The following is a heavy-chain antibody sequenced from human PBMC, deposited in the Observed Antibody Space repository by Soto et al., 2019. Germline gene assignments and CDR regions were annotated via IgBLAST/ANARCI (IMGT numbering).Heavy chain of an antibody. CDR1: GYTFTSYY. V-gene: IGHV1-46*01. J-gene: IGHJ4*02. CDR3: ARDSLPQNLDSSGYSGEY. Sequence: QVQLVQSGAEVKKPGASVKVSCKASGYTFTSYYMHWVRQAPGQGLEWMGIINPSGGSTSYAQKFQGRVTMTRDTSTSTVYMELSSLRSEDTAVYYCARDSLPQNLDSSGYSGEYWGQGTLVTVSS. D-gene: IGHD3-22*01. CDR2: INPSGGST.